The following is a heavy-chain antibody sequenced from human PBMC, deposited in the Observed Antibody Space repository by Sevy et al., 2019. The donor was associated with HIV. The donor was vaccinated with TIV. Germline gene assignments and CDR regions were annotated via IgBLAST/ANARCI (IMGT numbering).Heavy chain of an antibody. J-gene: IGHJ4*02. CDR1: GYSFTNYW. CDR3: ARASKEYSSSSPFDY. D-gene: IGHD6-6*01. CDR2: IYPGDSDT. Sequence: GESLKISCKGSGYSFTNYWIGWVRQMPGKGLEWMGMIYPGDSDTRYSPSFQGQVTISADKSISTAYLQRSSLKASDTAMYYCARASKEYSSSSPFDYWGQGTLVTVSS. V-gene: IGHV5-51*01.